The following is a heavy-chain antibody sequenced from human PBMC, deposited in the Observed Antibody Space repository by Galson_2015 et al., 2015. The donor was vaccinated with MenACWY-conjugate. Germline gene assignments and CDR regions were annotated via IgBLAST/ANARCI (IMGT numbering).Heavy chain of an antibody. V-gene: IGHV5-10-1*01. D-gene: IGHD4-17*01. CDR3: ARRGDFGDYHDD. J-gene: IGHJ4*02. CDR1: GYSFPSYW. CDR2: VDPTDSYT. Sequence: QSGAEVKKPGESLRISCQGSGYSFPSYWISWVRQMPGKGLEWMGKVDPTDSYTDYSPSFQGHVTISADKSITTAYLQWSSLKASDTAMYYCARRGDFGDYHDDWGQGTLVTVSS.